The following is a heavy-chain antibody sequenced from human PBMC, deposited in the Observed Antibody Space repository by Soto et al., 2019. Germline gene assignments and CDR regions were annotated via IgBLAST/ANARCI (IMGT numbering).Heavy chain of an antibody. CDR1: GFTFSSYV. CDR2: ISSNGAST. V-gene: IGHV3-64*02. CDR3: ARSGHYYDTSGLFGAFDI. J-gene: IGHJ3*02. D-gene: IGHD3-22*01. Sequence: PGGSLRLSCAASGFTFSSYVMHWVRQAPGKGLEYVSGISSNGASTYYADSVRGRFTISRDNSKNTLYLQMGSLRAEDMAVYYCARSGHYYDTSGLFGAFDIWGQGAMVTVSS.